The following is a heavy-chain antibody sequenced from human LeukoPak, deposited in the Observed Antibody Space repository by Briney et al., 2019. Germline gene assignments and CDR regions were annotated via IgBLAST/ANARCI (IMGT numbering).Heavy chain of an antibody. CDR3: TRETMVRGVTHFDY. CDR2: IKSKTDGGTT. D-gene: IGHD3-10*01. CDR1: GFTFSNAW. Sequence: PGGSLRLSCAASGFTFSNAWMSWVRQAPGKGLEWVGRIKSKTDGGTTDYAAPVKGRFTISRDDSKNTLYLQMNSLKTEDTAVYYCTRETMVRGVTHFDYWGQGTLVTVSS. V-gene: IGHV3-15*01. J-gene: IGHJ4*02.